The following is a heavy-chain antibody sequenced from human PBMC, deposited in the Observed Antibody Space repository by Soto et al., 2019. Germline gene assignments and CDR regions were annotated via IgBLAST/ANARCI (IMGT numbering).Heavy chain of an antibody. CDR3: ARDREAGYNFYYGMDV. D-gene: IGHD6-19*01. Sequence: ASETLSLTCSVSGADINTYSWTWIRQPAGKGLEWIGRIYTSASINYNPSLRGRVTLSVDTSTNQVSLKLASVTAADTAVYYCARDREAGYNFYYGMDVWGQGTTVTVSS. V-gene: IGHV4-4*07. J-gene: IGHJ6*02. CDR2: IYTSASI. CDR1: GADINTYS.